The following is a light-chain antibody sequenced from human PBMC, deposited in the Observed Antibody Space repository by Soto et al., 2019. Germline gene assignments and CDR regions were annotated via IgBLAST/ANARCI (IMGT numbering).Light chain of an antibody. V-gene: IGLV2-23*02. Sequence: QSVLTQPASVSGSPGQSITISCTGTSSDVGSYNLVSWYQQHPGKAPKLMIYEVSKRPSGVSNRFSGSKSGNTASLTISGLQAEDEADYYCCSYAGSSTPLIFETGTKVTVL. CDR3: CSYAGSSTPLI. CDR2: EVS. J-gene: IGLJ1*01. CDR1: SSDVGSYNL.